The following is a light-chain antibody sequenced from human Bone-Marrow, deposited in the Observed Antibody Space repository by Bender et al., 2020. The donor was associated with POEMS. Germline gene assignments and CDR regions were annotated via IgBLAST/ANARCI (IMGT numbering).Light chain of an antibody. CDR1: NIGSKS. Sequence: SYVLTQPPSMSVAPGKTVTVTCGGNNIGSKSVHWYQLRPGQAPVLVVNDDTDRPSGVPDRFSGSKSGNTASLTISEVQPEDEGDYYCCSYAGSSGIFGGGTKLTVL. V-gene: IGLV3-21*03. CDR3: CSYAGSSGI. J-gene: IGLJ2*01. CDR2: DDT.